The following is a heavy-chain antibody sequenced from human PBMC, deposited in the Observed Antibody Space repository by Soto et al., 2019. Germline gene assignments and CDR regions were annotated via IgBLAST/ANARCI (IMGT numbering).Heavy chain of an antibody. CDR3: AREIRLYCSGGSCYVTYAFDI. CDR2: IKQDGSEK. J-gene: IGHJ3*02. D-gene: IGHD2-15*01. CDR1: GFTFSSYW. V-gene: IGHV3-7*01. Sequence: GGSLRLSCAASGFTFSSYWMSWVRQAPGKGLEWVANIKQDGSEKYYVDSVKGRFTISRDNAKNALYLQMNSLRAEDTAVYYCAREIRLYCSGGSCYVTYAFDIWGQGTMVTVSS.